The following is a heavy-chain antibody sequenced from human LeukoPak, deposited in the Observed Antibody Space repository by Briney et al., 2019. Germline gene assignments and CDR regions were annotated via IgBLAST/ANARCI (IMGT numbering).Heavy chain of an antibody. D-gene: IGHD6-13*01. V-gene: IGHV1-2*02. CDR2: INPNSGGT. CDR1: GYTFTGYC. CDR3: ARDRPRIAAAATYYFDY. J-gene: IGHJ4*02. Sequence: ASVKVSCKASGYTFTGYCVHWVRQAPGQGLEWMGWINPNSGGTNYAQKFQGRVTMTRDTSISTAYMELSRLRSDDTAVYYCARDRPRIAAAATYYFDYWGQGTLVTVSS.